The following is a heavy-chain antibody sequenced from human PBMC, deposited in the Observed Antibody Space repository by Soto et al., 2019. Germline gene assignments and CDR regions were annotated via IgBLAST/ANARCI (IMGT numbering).Heavy chain of an antibody. CDR1: GFTFSSYA. D-gene: IGHD4-4*01. CDR3: AREPATALPWFDP. CDR2: ISYDGSNK. J-gene: IGHJ5*02. Sequence: QVQLVESGGGVVQPGRSLRLSCAASGFTFSSYAMHWVRQAPGKGLEWVAVISYDGSNKYYADSVKGRFTISRDNSKNTLYLQMNSLRAEDTAVYYCAREPATALPWFDPWGQGTLVTVSS. V-gene: IGHV3-30-3*01.